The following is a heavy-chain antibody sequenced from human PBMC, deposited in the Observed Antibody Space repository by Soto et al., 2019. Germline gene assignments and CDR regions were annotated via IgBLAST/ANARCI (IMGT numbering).Heavy chain of an antibody. V-gene: IGHV3-7*05. J-gene: IGHJ3*02. Sequence: EVQLEESGGDLVQPGGSLRLSCAASGFTLSAYWMTWVRQAPGKGLEWVANINRDGSKKSYLDSVRGRFTISRDNVGNSLYLQMDSLRADDTALYYCARDVSPGSSSLCLDAVDIWGQGTMFTVSS. CDR3: ARDVSPGSSSLCLDAVDI. CDR2: INRDGSKK. D-gene: IGHD6-13*01. CDR1: GFTLSAYW.